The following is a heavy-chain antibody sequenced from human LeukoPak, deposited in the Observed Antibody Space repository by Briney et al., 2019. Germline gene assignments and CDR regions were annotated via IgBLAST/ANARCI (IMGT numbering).Heavy chain of an antibody. V-gene: IGHV1-18*01. CDR3: ARDMGYSSGWYERFDY. J-gene: IGHJ4*02. CDR1: GYTFTSYG. CDR2: ISAYNGNT. Sequence: ASVKVSCKSSGYTFTSYGISWVRQAPGQGLERMGWISAYNGNTNYAQKLQGRVTMTTDTSTSTAYMELRSLRSDDTAVYYCARDMGYSSGWYERFDYWGQGTLVTDSS. D-gene: IGHD6-19*01.